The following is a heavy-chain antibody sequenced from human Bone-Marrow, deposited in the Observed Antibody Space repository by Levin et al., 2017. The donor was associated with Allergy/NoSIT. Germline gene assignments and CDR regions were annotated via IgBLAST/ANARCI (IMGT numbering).Heavy chain of an antibody. Sequence: GESLKISCKSSGYSFTTYWIGWVRQMPGKGLEWMGIIYPSDSETRYSPSFQGQVTISADHSISTAYLQWSNLKASDSATYYCVRLGTASHYYAMDVWGQGTTVTVSS. CDR3: VRLGTASHYYAMDV. J-gene: IGHJ6*02. CDR2: IYPSDSET. CDR1: GYSFTTYW. V-gene: IGHV5-51*01. D-gene: IGHD2-21*02.